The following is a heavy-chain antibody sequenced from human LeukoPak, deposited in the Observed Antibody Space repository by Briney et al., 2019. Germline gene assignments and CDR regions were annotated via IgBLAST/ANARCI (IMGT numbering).Heavy chain of an antibody. J-gene: IGHJ3*02. CDR2: IYTSGST. Sequence: SQTLSLTCTVSGGSISSGSYYWSWIRQPAGKGLEWIGRIYTSGSTNYNPSLKSRVTISVDTSKNQFSLKLSSVTAADTAVYYCARDQVEMATISHAFDIWGQGTMVTVSS. D-gene: IGHD5-24*01. CDR3: ARDQVEMATISHAFDI. CDR1: GGSISSGSYY. V-gene: IGHV4-61*02.